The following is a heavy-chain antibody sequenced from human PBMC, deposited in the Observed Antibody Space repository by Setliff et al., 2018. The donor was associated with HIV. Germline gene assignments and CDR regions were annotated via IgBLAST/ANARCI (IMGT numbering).Heavy chain of an antibody. CDR1: GFTFSTYA. CDR2: ISSSGGST. J-gene: IGHJ6*03. V-gene: IGHV3-23*01. Sequence: PGGSLRLSCAASGFTFSTYAMTWVRQAPGKGLEWVSSISSSGGSTYYADSVQGRFTISRHNSKNTLYLQMNSLRPEDTAVYYCARTAGGGFLTNYYYMDVWGKGTTVTVSS. CDR3: ARTAGGGFLTNYYYMDV. D-gene: IGHD3-3*01.